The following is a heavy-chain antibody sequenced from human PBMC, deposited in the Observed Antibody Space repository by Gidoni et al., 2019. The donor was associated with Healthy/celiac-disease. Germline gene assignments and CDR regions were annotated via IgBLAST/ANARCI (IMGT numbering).Heavy chain of an antibody. J-gene: IGHJ4*02. CDR2: IYTSGST. D-gene: IGHD2-21*02. CDR3: ARGIGPDPWFEGTAQGYFDY. V-gene: IGHV4-4*07. CDR1: GGSISSSY. Sequence: QVQLQESGPGLVKPSATLSLTCTVSGGSISSSYWSWIRQPAGKGLEWIGRIYTSGSTNYNPSLKSRVTMSVDTSKNQFSLKLSSVTAADTAVYYCARGIGPDPWFEGTAQGYFDYWGQGTLVTVSS.